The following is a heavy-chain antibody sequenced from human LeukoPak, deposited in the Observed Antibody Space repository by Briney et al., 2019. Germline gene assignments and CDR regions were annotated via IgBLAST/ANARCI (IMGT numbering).Heavy chain of an antibody. J-gene: IGHJ6*02. CDR3: TGTHYYGSGSYSYYYYGMDV. V-gene: IGHV3-23*01. D-gene: IGHD3-10*01. CDR1: GFTFSSYS. CDR2: ISGSGGST. Sequence: GSLRLSCAASGFTFSSYSMNWVRQAPGKGLEWVSAISGSGGSTYYADSVKGRFTISRDNSKNTLYLQMNSLRAEDTAVYYCTGTHYYGSGSYSYYYYGMDVWGQGTTVTVSS.